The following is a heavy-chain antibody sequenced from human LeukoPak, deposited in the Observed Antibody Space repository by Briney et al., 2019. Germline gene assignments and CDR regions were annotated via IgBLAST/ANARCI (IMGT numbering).Heavy chain of an antibody. J-gene: IGHJ4*02. V-gene: IGHV4-4*07. CDR3: ARSLDYGEFRFDY. CDR2: INASGST. D-gene: IGHD4-17*01. CDR1: GSISGYY. Sequence: KASETLSLTCTVSGSISGYYWTWIRPPAGKGLQWIGRINASGSTNYNPSLKSRVTMSVDRSRNQFSLNLRSVTAADTAVYYCARSLDYGEFRFDYWGQGTLVTVSS.